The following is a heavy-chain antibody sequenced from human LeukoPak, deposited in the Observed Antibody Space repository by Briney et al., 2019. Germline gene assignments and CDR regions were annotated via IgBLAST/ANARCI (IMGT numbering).Heavy chain of an antibody. V-gene: IGHV3-74*01. Sequence: GGSLRLSYAASGFTFSSYWMHWVRQAPGKGLVWVSRINSDGSSTNYADSVKGRFTISRDNAKNTLYLQMNSLRAEDTAVYYCAREHYSSSCPDYWGQGTLVTMSS. CDR3: AREHYSSSCPDY. CDR1: GFTFSSYW. D-gene: IGHD6-13*01. J-gene: IGHJ4*02. CDR2: INSDGSST.